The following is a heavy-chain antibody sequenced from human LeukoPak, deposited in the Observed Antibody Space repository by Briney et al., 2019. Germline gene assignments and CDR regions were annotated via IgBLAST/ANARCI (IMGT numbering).Heavy chain of an antibody. Sequence: ASVKVSCTASGYTFTYYYMNWVRQAPGQGLEWMGWINPNTGGTNYAQKFQGRVTMTRATSNATAYMELSGLRFDDMAVYYSAGYCFFPTQCLYDDAFDIWGQGTMVTVSS. V-gene: IGHV1-2*02. CDR3: AGYCFFPTQCLYDDAFDI. CDR1: GYTFTYYY. D-gene: IGHD2-15*01. J-gene: IGHJ3*02. CDR2: INPNTGGT.